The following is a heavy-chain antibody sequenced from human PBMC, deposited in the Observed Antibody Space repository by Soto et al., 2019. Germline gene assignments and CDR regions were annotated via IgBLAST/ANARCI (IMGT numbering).Heavy chain of an antibody. J-gene: IGHJ5*02. CDR2: INAGNGNT. D-gene: IGHD2-2*01. CDR3: ARDCGTSCYASAYNWFDP. CDR1: GYTFTSYA. V-gene: IGHV1-3*01. Sequence: QVQLVQSGAEVKKPGASVKVSCKASGYTFTSYAMHWVRQAPGQRLEWMGWINAGNGNTKYSQKFQGRVTITRDTSASTAYMELSSLRSEDTAVYYCARDCGTSCYASAYNWFDPWGQGTLVTVSS.